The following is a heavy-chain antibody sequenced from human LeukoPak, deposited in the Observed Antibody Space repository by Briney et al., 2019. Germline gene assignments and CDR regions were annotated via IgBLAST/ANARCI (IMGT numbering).Heavy chain of an antibody. CDR3: ARALLWFGEFRYSWFDP. CDR2: IYYSGGT. J-gene: IGHJ5*02. Sequence: SETLSLTCTVSGGSISSYYWSWIRQPPGKGLEWIGYIYYSGGTNYNPSLKSRVTISVDTSKNQFSLKLSSVTAADTAVYYCARALLWFGEFRYSWFDPWGQGTLVTVSS. CDR1: GGSISSYY. D-gene: IGHD3-10*01. V-gene: IGHV4-59*01.